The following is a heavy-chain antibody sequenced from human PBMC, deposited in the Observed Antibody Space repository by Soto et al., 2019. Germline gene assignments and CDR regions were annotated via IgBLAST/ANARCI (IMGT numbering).Heavy chain of an antibody. J-gene: IGHJ5*02. D-gene: IGHD3-10*01. V-gene: IGHV3-30*18. CDR3: TKDQGPYFPLDP. Sequence: QVQLVESGGGVVQPGRSLRLSCAASGFAFSSYGMHWVRQAPGKGLEWVAVISHDGSKEYYTDSVKGRFTISRDNSKNTQYLQMNSLRAEDTGVYYCTKDQGPYFPLDPWGQGIVVTVSS. CDR1: GFAFSSYG. CDR2: ISHDGSKE.